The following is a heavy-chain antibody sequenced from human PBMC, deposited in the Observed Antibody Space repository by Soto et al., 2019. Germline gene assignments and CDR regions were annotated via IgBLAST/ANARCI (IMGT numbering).Heavy chain of an antibody. CDR3: VGSLMSRAMESFDY. CDR1: AGSISRYY. D-gene: IGHD5-18*01. CDR2: ISYTVDA. V-gene: IGHV4-59*01. J-gene: IGHJ4*02. Sequence: PSETLSLTCSVSAGSISRYYWGWVRQSPGEGLEWIAHISYTVDASYNPSLKSRVTISLDTSKNQIALSLMSVTAADTAVYYCVGSLMSRAMESFDYWGRGTLVTVSS.